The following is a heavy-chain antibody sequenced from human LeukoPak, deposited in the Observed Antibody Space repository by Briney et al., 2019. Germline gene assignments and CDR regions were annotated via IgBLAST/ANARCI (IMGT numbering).Heavy chain of an antibody. CDR1: SFTYRSNY. CDR2: FCCGGRP. D-gene: IGHD2-2*01. Sequence: GGSLRLSCAASSFTYRSNYMIWLRQATGKALEGVSVFCCGGRPLYPDSVEGRFTIYKDNSKNTLYLQMNSLRAEDTAVYYCARDSAGVGSYDYFGYWGKGALVTVSS. CDR3: ARDSAGVGSYDYFGY. J-gene: IGHJ4*02. V-gene: IGHV3-53*01.